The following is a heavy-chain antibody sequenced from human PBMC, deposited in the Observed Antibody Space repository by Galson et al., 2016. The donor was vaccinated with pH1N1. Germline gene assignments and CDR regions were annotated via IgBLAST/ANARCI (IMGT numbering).Heavy chain of an antibody. CDR1: GGTFSSSA. Sequence: SVKVSCKASGGTFSSSAFSWVRQAPGQVLEWMGGIIPIFGTAKYAQNFQGRVTITADESTTTAYMELSSLRPEDTAVYYCAREDYYDTDLSDWYFDLWGRGTLLTVSS. CDR2: IIPIFGTA. CDR3: AREDYYDTDLSDWYFDL. D-gene: IGHD3-22*01. V-gene: IGHV1-69*13. J-gene: IGHJ2*01.